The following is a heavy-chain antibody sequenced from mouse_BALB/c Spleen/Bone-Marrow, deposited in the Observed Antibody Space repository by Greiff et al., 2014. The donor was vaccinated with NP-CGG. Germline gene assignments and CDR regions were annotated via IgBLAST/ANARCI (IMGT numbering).Heavy chain of an antibody. Sequence: VQLQQSGPGLVKPSQSLSLTCTVTGYSITSDYAWNWIRQFPGNKLEWMGYISYSGSTSYNPSLKSRISITRDTSENQFFLQLNSVTTEDTATYYCASRFDEAWFAYWGQGTLVTVSA. J-gene: IGHJ3*01. V-gene: IGHV3-2*02. CDR2: ISYSGST. CDR3: ASRFDEAWFAY. CDR1: GYSITSDYA. D-gene: IGHD2-14*01.